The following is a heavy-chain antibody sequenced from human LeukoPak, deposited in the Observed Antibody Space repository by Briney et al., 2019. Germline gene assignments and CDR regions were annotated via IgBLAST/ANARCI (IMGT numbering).Heavy chain of an antibody. D-gene: IGHD3-16*02. CDR3: ARVAPRDYVWGSYRSYFDY. CDR2: IYYSGST. CDR1: GGSISSSSYY. J-gene: IGHJ4*02. V-gene: IGHV4-39*07. Sequence: SETLSLTCTVSGGSISSSSYYWGWIRQPPGKGLEWIGSIYYSGSTYYNPSLKSRVTISVDTSKNQFSLKLSSVTAADTAVYYCARVAPRDYVWGSYRSYFDYWGQGTLVTVSS.